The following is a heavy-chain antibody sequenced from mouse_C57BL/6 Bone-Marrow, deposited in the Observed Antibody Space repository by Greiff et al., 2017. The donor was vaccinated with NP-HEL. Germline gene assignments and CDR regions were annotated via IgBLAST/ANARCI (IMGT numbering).Heavy chain of an antibody. J-gene: IGHJ2*01. CDR3: TFYGRSLFDY. Sequence: VQLQQSGAELVRPGASVKLSCTASGFNIKDDYMHWVKQRPEQGLEWIGWIDPENGDTEYASKFQGKATITADTSSNTAYLQLSSLTSEDTAVYYCTFYGRSLFDYWGQGTTLTVSS. D-gene: IGHD1-1*01. V-gene: IGHV14-4*01. CDR2: IDPENGDT. CDR1: GFNIKDDY.